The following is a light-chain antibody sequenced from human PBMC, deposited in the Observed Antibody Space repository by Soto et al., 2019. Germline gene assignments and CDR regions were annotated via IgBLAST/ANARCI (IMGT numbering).Light chain of an antibody. CDR2: GAS. Sequence: IVLTQSPATLSLSPGERATLSCTASQHVTTTYIAWYQQKFGQAPRLLIYGASTRATGTPDRFTGGGFGTDFTLTISRVEPEDVAGYYCQQYDSSFTFGGGTKVQMK. CDR1: QHVTTTY. V-gene: IGKV3-20*01. J-gene: IGKJ4*01. CDR3: QQYDSSFT.